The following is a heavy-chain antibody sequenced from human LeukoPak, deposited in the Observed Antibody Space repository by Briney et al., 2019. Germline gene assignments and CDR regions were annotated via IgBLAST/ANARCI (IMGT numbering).Heavy chain of an antibody. J-gene: IGHJ3*02. Sequence: SETLSLTCTVSGGSMSDYYWSWIRQPAGKGLEWVGHIYTSGTTSYNPSLKSRVTMSVDTSNNQFSLKMTSVTAADTAVYFCARGGNYWDAFDIWGQGTMVTVSS. CDR2: IYTSGTT. CDR1: GGSMSDYY. D-gene: IGHD1-26*01. CDR3: ARGGNYWDAFDI. V-gene: IGHV4-4*07.